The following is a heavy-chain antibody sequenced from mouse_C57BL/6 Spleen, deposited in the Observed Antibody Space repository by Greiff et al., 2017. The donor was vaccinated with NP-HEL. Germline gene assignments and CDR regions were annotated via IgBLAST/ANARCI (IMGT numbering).Heavy chain of an antibody. CDR2: IHPNSGST. CDR1: GYTFTSYW. V-gene: IGHV1-64*01. J-gene: IGHJ4*01. Sequence: QVQLQQPGAELVKPGASVKLSCKASGYTFTSYWMHWVKQRPGQGLEWIGMIHPNSGSTNYNEKFKSKATLTVDKSSSTAYMQLSSLTSEDSAVYYCARSSSSYVEVYAMDYWGQGTSVTVSS. D-gene: IGHD1-1*01. CDR3: ARSSSSYVEVYAMDY.